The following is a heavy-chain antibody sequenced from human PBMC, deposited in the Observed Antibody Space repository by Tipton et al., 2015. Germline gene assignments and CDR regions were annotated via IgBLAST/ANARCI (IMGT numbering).Heavy chain of an antibody. CDR3: ARESLLAYYFDY. Sequence: GSLKLSCTVSGGSISSYCWSWIRQPAGKGLEWIGRIYTSGSTNYNPSLKSRVTMSVDTSKNQFSLKLSSVTAADTAVYYCARESLLAYYFDYWGQGTLVTVSS. V-gene: IGHV4-4*07. J-gene: IGHJ4*02. CDR1: GGSISSYC. CDR2: IYTSGST. D-gene: IGHD2/OR15-2a*01.